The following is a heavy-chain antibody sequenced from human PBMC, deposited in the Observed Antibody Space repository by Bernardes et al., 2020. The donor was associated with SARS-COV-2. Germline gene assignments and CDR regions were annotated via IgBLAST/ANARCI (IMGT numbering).Heavy chain of an antibody. Sequence: ASVKVSCKASGYSFTSYCISGWGQAPGQGLEGMGWISDHHGKTANAQKFQGRVTLTTDTSSNTANMEQGSLTSDDTAVYYCAREPPFCSSSSCLDYWGQGTLVTVSS. V-gene: IGHV1-18*01. J-gene: IGHJ4*02. CDR1: GYSFTSYC. D-gene: IGHD2-2*01. CDR3: AREPPFCSSSSCLDY. CDR2: ISDHHGKT.